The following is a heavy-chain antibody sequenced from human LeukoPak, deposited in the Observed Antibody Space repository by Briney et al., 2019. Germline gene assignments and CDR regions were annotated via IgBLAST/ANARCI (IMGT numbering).Heavy chain of an antibody. CDR3: AKDSSVPYGITN. D-gene: IGHD4-17*01. CDR1: GFTFSRYA. Sequence: GGSLRLSCVASGFTFSRYAMSWVRQAPGKGLEWVSAIDGSGRNTYYADSVKGRFTISRDNSKNTSFLQMNSLRAEDTAVYFCAKDSSVPYGITNWGQGTLVTVS. V-gene: IGHV3-23*01. J-gene: IGHJ4*02. CDR2: IDGSGRNT.